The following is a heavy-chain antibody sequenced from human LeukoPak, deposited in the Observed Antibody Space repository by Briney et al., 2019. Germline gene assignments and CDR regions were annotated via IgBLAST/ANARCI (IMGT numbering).Heavy chain of an antibody. D-gene: IGHD5-12*01. CDR3: ARDEGWYGGYDYYYYYYGMDV. CDR1: GGTFSSYA. Sequence: SVKVSCKASGGTFSSYAISWVRQAPGQGLEWMGRIIPILGIANYAQKFQGRVTITADKSTSTAYMELSSLRSEDTAVYYCARDEGWYGGYDYYYYYYGMDVWGQGTTVTVSS. V-gene: IGHV1-69*04. CDR2: IIPILGIA. J-gene: IGHJ6*02.